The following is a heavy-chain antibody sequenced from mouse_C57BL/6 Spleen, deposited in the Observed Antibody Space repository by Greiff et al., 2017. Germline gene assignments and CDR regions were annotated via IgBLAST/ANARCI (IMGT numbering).Heavy chain of an antibody. CDR2: IHPNSGST. CDR1: GYTFTSYW. Sequence: VKLQQPGAELVKPGASVKLSCKASGYTFTSYWMHWVKQRPGQGLEWIGMIHPNSGSTNYNEKFKSKATLTVDKSSSTAYMQLSSLTSEDSAVYYCARYDGKGNFDYWGQGTTLTVSS. J-gene: IGHJ2*01. CDR3: ARYDGKGNFDY. V-gene: IGHV1-64*01. D-gene: IGHD2-3*01.